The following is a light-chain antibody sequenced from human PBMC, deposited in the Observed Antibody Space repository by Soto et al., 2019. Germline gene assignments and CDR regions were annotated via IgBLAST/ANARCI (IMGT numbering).Light chain of an antibody. CDR3: QQYYTWHLT. V-gene: IGKV3-15*01. J-gene: IGKJ4*01. CDR1: QCVSSN. CDR2: GAS. Sequence: EIVMTQYPATLSVSPGEITTLACRASQCVSSNLAWYQQKPGQAPMRLIYGASTRATGIPARFSGSVSGTEFTLTISGLQSDDCAVYYCQQYYTWHLTFGGGTKVEIK.